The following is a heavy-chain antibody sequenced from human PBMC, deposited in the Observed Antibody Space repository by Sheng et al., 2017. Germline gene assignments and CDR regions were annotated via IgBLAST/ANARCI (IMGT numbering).Heavy chain of an antibody. CDR2: INHSGST. CDR3: ARGGYCSGGSCLPRYYYYLHGR. Sequence: QVQLQQWGAGLLKPSETLSLTCAVYGGSFSGYYWSWIRQPPGKGLEWIGEINHSGSTNYNPSLKSRVTISVDTSKNQFSLKLSSVTAADTAVYYCARGGYCSGGSCLPRYYYYLHGRLGQRDQVTV. V-gene: IGHV4-34*01. D-gene: IGHD2-15*01. CDR1: GGSFSGYY. J-gene: IGHJ6*03.